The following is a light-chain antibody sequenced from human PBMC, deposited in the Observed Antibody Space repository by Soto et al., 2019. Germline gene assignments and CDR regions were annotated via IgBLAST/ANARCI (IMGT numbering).Light chain of an antibody. J-gene: IGKJ4*01. CDR3: QQYYSTPLT. CDR1: QSVLYSSNNKNY. V-gene: IGKV4-1*01. CDR2: WAS. Sequence: DIVMTQSPDSLAVXXGERATINCKSSQSVLYSSNNKNYLAWYQQKPGQPPNLLIYWASTRESGVPDRFSGSGSGTDFTLTISSLQAEDVAVYYCQQYYSTPLTFGGGTKVDIK.